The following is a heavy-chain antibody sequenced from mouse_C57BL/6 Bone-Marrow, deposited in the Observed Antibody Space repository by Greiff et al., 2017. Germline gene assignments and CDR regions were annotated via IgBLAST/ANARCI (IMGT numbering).Heavy chain of an antibody. CDR1: GYTFTSYT. Sequence: VMLVESGAELARPGASVKMSCKASGYTFTSYTMHWVKQRPGQGLEWIGYINPSSGYTKYNQKFKDKATLTADKSSSTAYMQLSSLTSEDAAVYYCARSNYAYWGQGTLVTVSA. D-gene: IGHD2-5*01. CDR3: ARSNYAY. CDR2: INPSSGYT. V-gene: IGHV1-4*01. J-gene: IGHJ3*01.